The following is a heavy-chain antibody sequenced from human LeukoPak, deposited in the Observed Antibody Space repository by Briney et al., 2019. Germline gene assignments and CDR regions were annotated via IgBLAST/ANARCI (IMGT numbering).Heavy chain of an antibody. V-gene: IGHV1-2*02. D-gene: IGHD1-1*01. Sequence: ASVKVSCKASGYTFTGYYMHWVRQAPGQGLEWMGWINPNSGGTNYAQKLQGRVTMTTDTSTSTAYMELRSLRSDDTAVYYCARARGLENRGRYYFDYWGQGTLVTVSS. CDR1: GYTFTGYY. CDR3: ARARGLENRGRYYFDY. CDR2: INPNSGGT. J-gene: IGHJ4*02.